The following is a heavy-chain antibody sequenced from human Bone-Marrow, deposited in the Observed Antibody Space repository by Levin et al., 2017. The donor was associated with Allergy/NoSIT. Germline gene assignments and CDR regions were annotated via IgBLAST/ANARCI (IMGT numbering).Heavy chain of an antibody. J-gene: IGHJ5*02. V-gene: IGHV3-21*01. CDR2: ITSSGTYI. D-gene: IGHD5-12*01. CDR1: GFTFSSYS. Sequence: AGGSLRLSCAASGFTFSSYSMNWVRQAPGKGLDWVSSITSSGTYIYYADSVKGRFTISRDNAKNSLFLQMNSLTAADTAVYYCARGLEYSGLPWGQGTLVTDSS. CDR3: ARGLEYSGLP.